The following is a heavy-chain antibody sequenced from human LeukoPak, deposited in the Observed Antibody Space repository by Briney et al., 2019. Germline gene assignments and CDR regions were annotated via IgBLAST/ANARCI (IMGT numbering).Heavy chain of an antibody. CDR3: SRRLESTTGPFL. CDR1: GINLSASD. Sequence: PGGSLRLSCAASGINLSASDIHWVRQASGKGLEWVARIKTKTNTYATAYAASVKGRFTISRDDSKNTAYLQMNSLKTEDTAVYYCSRRLESTTGPFLWGQGILVTVSS. V-gene: IGHV3-73*01. D-gene: IGHD1-1*01. J-gene: IGHJ4*02. CDR2: IKTKTNTYAT.